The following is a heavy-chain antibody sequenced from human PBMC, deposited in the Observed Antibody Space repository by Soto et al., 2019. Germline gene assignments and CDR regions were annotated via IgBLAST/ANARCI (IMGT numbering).Heavy chain of an antibody. D-gene: IGHD7-27*01. CDR3: ARDPKTSGGQHWAFNCFDS. J-gene: IGHJ5*01. CDR1: GFSFSISP. V-gene: IGHV3-30-3*01. Sequence: QVQLVESGGGVVQPGRSLRLSCAASGFSFSISPMHWVRQAPGKGPEWVALISYDGTNKFYADSVKGRFTISRDNSKSTLYLQVDSLRAEDAAVYYCARDPKTSGGQHWAFNCFDSWGQGTLVTVSS. CDR2: ISYDGTNK.